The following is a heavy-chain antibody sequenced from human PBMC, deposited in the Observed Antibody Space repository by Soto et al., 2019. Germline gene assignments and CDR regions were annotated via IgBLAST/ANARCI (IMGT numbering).Heavy chain of an antibody. V-gene: IGHV4-30-4*01. CDR2: IYYTETP. Sequence: PSETLSLICIVSGGSISSRDYYWSWIRQPPGKGLEWIGNIYYTETPYYNPSLESRVSISLDSSKNQFSLKLNSVSAADTAVYYCARIYYSDSSGFSPVTPNFDYWGQGTRVTVSS. D-gene: IGHD3-22*01. J-gene: IGHJ4*02. CDR1: GGSISSRDYY. CDR3: ARIYYSDSSGFSPVTPNFDY.